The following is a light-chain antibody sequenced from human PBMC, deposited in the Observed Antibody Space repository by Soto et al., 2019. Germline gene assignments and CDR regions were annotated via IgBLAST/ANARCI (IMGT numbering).Light chain of an antibody. CDR1: SSNIGNNA. V-gene: IGLV1-36*01. CDR2: YDR. CDR3: AAWDDSLNAVV. Sequence: QSVLTQPPSVSEAPRQRVTISCSGSSSNIGNNAVTWYQHLPGKAPKLLIYYDRLLPSGVSDRFSGSKSGTSASLAISGLQSEDEVDYYGAAWDDSLNAVVFGGGTKLTVL. J-gene: IGLJ2*01.